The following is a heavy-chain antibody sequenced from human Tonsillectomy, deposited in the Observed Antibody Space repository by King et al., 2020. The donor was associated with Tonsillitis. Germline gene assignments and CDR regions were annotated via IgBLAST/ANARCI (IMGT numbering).Heavy chain of an antibody. Sequence: VQLVESGGGLVQPGGSLRLSCAASGFTFSDYAMTWVRQAPGKGLEWVSTIGGTSISTYYADSVEGRFTISRDNSKNTLYLQMNSLRAEDTAVYYCAKDSPLDYGMDVWGQGTTVTVSS. CDR3: AKDSPLDYGMDV. V-gene: IGHV3-23*04. CDR2: IGGTSIST. CDR1: GFTFSDYA. J-gene: IGHJ6*02.